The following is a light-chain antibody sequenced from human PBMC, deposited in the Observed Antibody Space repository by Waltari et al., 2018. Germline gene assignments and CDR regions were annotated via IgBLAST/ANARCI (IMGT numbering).Light chain of an antibody. Sequence: IQVTQSPSTLSASVGDRVNITCRTSESVNRHLDWYQQKPGRAPNLLIYKASTLETGAPSKFSGSGSGTEFSLTITNLQRDDFATYFCQHYDSYQYAFGPGTKLEIK. V-gene: IGKV1-5*03. CDR1: ESVNRH. CDR3: QHYDSYQYA. J-gene: IGKJ2*01. CDR2: KAS.